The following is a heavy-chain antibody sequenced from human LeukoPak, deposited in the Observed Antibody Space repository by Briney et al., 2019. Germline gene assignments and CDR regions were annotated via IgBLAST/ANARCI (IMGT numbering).Heavy chain of an antibody. CDR2: IIPIFGTA. J-gene: IGHJ4*02. CDR1: GYTFTGYY. V-gene: IGHV1-69*13. CDR3: TRGFWSGYFDY. Sequence: ASVKVSCKASGYTFTGYYMHWVRQAPGQGLEWMGGIIPIFGTANYAQKFQGRVTITADESTSTAYMELSSLRSEDTAVYYCTRGFWSGYFDYWGQGTLVTVSS. D-gene: IGHD3-3*01.